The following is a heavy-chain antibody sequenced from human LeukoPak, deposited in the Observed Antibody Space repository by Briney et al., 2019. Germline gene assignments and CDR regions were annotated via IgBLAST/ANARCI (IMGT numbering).Heavy chain of an antibody. CDR2: IFYIGST. CDR3: ARVGRGDFQRPINSYYYGLDV. J-gene: IGHJ6*02. Sequence: SETLSLTCTVSGGSINTYYWSWIRQPPGKGLEWIGYIFYIGSTNYNPSLKSRVTISVDTSKNQSSLKLTSVTAADTAVYYCARVGRGDFQRPINSYYYGLDVWGQGTTVTVSS. V-gene: IGHV4-59*01. CDR1: GGSINTYY. D-gene: IGHD2-21*02.